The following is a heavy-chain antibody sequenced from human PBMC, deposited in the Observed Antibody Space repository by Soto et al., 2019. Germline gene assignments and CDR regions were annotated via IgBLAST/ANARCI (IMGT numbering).Heavy chain of an antibody. CDR1: GGSFSGYY. J-gene: IGHJ4*02. Sequence: SETLSLTCAVYGGSFSGYYWSWIRQPPGKGLEWIGEINHSGSTNYNPSLTSRVTISVDTSKNQFSLKLSAVTAADTAVYYCARSSEGARGTTNDYWGQGTLVTVSS. V-gene: IGHV4-34*01. CDR2: INHSGST. CDR3: ARSSEGARGTTNDY. D-gene: IGHD4-17*01.